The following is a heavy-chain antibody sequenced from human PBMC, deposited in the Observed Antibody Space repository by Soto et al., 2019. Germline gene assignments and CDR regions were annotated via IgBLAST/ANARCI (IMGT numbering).Heavy chain of an antibody. CDR2: ISSSGPPI. V-gene: IGHV3-11*01. CDR1: GFTFSDYY. Sequence: GGSLRLSCAASGFTFSDYYMSWIRQAPGKGLEWVSYISSSGPPIYYADSVKGRFTISRDNAKNSLYLQMNSLRAEDTAVYYCARGVSGYPLAPFDYWGQGTLVTVSS. D-gene: IGHD3-3*01. J-gene: IGHJ4*02. CDR3: ARGVSGYPLAPFDY.